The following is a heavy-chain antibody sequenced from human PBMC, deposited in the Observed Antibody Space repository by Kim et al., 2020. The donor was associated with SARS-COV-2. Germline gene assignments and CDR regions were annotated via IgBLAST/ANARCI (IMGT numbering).Heavy chain of an antibody. Sequence: GGSLRLSCAASGFTFSSYAMHWVRQAPGKGLEWVAVISYDGSNKYYADSVKGRFTISRDNSKNTLYLQMNSLRAEDTAVYYCARSSRSALRYCGGDCPTVDHFDYWGQGTLVTVSS. D-gene: IGHD2-21*02. J-gene: IGHJ4*02. CDR2: ISYDGSNK. CDR1: GFTFSSYA. V-gene: IGHV3-30*04. CDR3: ARSSRSALRYCGGDCPTVDHFDY.